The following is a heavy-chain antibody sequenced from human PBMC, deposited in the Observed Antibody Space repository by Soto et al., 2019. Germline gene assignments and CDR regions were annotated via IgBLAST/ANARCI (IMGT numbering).Heavy chain of an antibody. CDR3: GTVFEK. J-gene: IGHJ3*02. CDR1: GFTFTNYC. Sequence: EVQVVESGGGLVQPGGSLRLSCAASGFTFTNYCMHWVRQVPGEGLVWVSRIDNHGDDTSYADFVKGRFTISRDNAKNTLYVQMNSRRVEDTAIYYCGTVFEKWGQGKMVTGSS. V-gene: IGHV3-74*01. CDR2: IDNHGDDT.